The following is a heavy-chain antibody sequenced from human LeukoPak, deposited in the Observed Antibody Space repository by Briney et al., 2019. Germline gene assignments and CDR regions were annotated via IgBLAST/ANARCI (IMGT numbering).Heavy chain of an antibody. J-gene: IGHJ1*01. CDR1: GFTFSSYA. CDR2: ISYDGSNK. D-gene: IGHD3-3*01. CDR3: ARVSGYYVRAEYFPH. V-gene: IGHV3-30*04. Sequence: GGSLRLSCAASGFTFSSYAMHWVRQAPGKGLEWVAVISYDGSNKYYADSVKGRFTISRDNSKNTLYLQMNSLRAEDTAVYYCARVSGYYVRAEYFPHWGQGTLVTVSS.